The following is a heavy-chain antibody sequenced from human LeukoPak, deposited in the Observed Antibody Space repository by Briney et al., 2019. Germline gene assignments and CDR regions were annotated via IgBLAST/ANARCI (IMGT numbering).Heavy chain of an antibody. CDR2: IYSGGST. Sequence: SSETLSLTCTVSGGSISSSSYYWGWIRQPPGKGLEWVSVIYSGGSTYYADSVKGRFTISRDNSKNTLYLQMNSLRAEDTAVYYCARQSNYADYYYYYMDVWGKGTTVTVSS. CDR3: ARQSNYADYYYYYMDV. V-gene: IGHV3-66*04. J-gene: IGHJ6*03. CDR1: GGSISSSSYY. D-gene: IGHD4-11*01.